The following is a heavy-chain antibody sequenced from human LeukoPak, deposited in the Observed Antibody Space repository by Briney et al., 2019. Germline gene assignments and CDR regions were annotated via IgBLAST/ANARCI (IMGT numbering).Heavy chain of an antibody. V-gene: IGHV1-2*02. Sequence: ASVKVSCKASGYTFTGYYMHWMRQAPGQGLEWMGWINPNSGGTNYAQKFQGRVTMTRDTSISTAYMELSRLRSDDTAVYYCARDGLGCTSASCFSHADAWGQGILVTVSS. CDR1: GYTFTGYY. CDR2: INPNSGGT. J-gene: IGHJ5*02. CDR3: ARDGLGCTSASCFSHADA. D-gene: IGHD2-2*01.